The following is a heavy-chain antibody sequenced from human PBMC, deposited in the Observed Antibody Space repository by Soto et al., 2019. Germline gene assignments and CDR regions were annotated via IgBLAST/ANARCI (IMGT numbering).Heavy chain of an antibody. V-gene: IGHV3-48*03. J-gene: IGHJ4*02. CDR1: GFSFSGYG. CDR2: ISSSGSLI. Sequence: PGGSLRLSCVASGFSFSGYGMNWVRQAPGKGLEWISYISSSGSLIYYADSLKGRFTISRDNAKNSLYLQMNSLRAEDTAVYYCATTVTTVDYWGQGTLVTVSS. D-gene: IGHD4-17*01. CDR3: ATTVTTVDY.